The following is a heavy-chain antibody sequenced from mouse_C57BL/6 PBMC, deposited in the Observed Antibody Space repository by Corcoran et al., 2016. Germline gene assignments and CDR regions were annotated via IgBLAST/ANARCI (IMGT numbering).Heavy chain of an antibody. Sequence: EVQLQQSGPELVKPGASVKISCKASGYTFTDYYMNWVKQSHGKSLEWIGDINPNNGGTSYNQKFKGKATLTVDKSSSTAYMELRSLTSEDSAVYYCAFPTVVAGGAMDYWGQGTSVTVSS. D-gene: IGHD1-1*01. CDR3: AFPTVVAGGAMDY. V-gene: IGHV1-26*01. CDR1: GYTFTDYY. J-gene: IGHJ4*01. CDR2: INPNNGGT.